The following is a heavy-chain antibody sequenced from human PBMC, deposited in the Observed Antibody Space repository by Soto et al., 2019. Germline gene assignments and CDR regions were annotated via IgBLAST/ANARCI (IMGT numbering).Heavy chain of an antibody. CDR1: GGTFSSYA. CDR3: ARGRVYSYGFRRGFQH. D-gene: IGHD5-18*01. J-gene: IGHJ1*01. Sequence: QVQLVQSGAEVKKPGSSVKVSCKASGGTFSSYAISWVRQAPGQGLEWMGGIIPIFGTANYAQKFQGRVTITADKSTSKASMELSSLRSEETAVSYWARGRVYSYGFRRGFQHWGQGTLGTVSS. CDR2: IIPIFGTA. V-gene: IGHV1-69*06.